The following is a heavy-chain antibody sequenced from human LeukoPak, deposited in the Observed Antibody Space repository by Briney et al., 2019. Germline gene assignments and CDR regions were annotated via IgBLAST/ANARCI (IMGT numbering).Heavy chain of an antibody. D-gene: IGHD2-15*01. Sequence: ASVKVSCKASGYTFTGYYMHWVRQAPGQGLEWMGWINPHTGGTNYAQKFQGRVTMTRDTSISTAYMELSGLTSDDTAVYYCARPYCSGGSCHDYFDYWGQGTLVTVS. V-gene: IGHV1-2*02. J-gene: IGHJ4*02. CDR2: INPHTGGT. CDR3: ARPYCSGGSCHDYFDY. CDR1: GYTFTGYY.